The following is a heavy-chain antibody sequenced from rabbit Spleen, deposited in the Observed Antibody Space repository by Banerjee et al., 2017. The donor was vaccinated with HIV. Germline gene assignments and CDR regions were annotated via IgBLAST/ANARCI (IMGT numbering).Heavy chain of an antibody. CDR2: IYVGSGGGT. J-gene: IGHJ3*01. Sequence: QEQLVEYGGDLVQPEGSLTLTCKASGLDFSSSYWICWVRQAPGKGLEWIACIYVGSGGGTKYASWAKGRFTISKTSSTTVTLQMNSLTAADTATYFCARDRGTGRVYMDLLDLWGPGTLVTVS. CDR1: GLDFSSSYW. D-gene: IGHD7-1*01. CDR3: ARDRGTGRVYMDLLDL. V-gene: IGHV1S45*01.